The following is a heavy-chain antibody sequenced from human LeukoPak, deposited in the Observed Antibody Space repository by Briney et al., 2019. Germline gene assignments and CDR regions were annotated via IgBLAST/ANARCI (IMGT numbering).Heavy chain of an antibody. D-gene: IGHD5-18*01. Sequence: GGSLRLSCAASGFTFSTYAMSWVRQAPGKGLEWVSATSGRGSSTYYTDSVKGRFAISRDNSKNTLYLQMNSLRAEDTAVYYCAKAQNRGYSYGYPYFDSWGQGTLVTVSS. CDR3: AKAQNRGYSYGYPYFDS. V-gene: IGHV3-23*01. CDR2: TSGRGSST. J-gene: IGHJ4*02. CDR1: GFTFSTYA.